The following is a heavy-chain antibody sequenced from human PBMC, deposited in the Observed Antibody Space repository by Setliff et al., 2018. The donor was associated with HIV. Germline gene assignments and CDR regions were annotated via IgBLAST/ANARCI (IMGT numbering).Heavy chain of an antibody. Sequence: ASVKVSCKASGYNFTNYGIGWVRQAPGQGLEWMGWISAYNGNTNYAQKLQGRVTVTTDTSTSTAYMELRSLRSDDTAVYYCARDRGVYCISSSCYSPVDAFDIWGQGTMVTVSS. CDR3: ARDRGVYCISSSCYSPVDAFDI. V-gene: IGHV1-18*01. J-gene: IGHJ3*02. CDR2: ISAYNGNT. D-gene: IGHD2-2*01. CDR1: GYNFTNYG.